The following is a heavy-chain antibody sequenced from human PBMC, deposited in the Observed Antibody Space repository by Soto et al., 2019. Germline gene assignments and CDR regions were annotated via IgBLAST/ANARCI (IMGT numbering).Heavy chain of an antibody. Sequence: GGSLRLSCAASGFTFSSYGMHWVRQAPGKGLEWVAVILNDGSNKYYADSVKGRFTISGDNSKNTLYLQMNSLRAEDTAVFYCAKEWVYDSSGWSFDYWGQGTLVTVSS. CDR3: AKEWVYDSSGWSFDY. D-gene: IGHD3-22*01. V-gene: IGHV3-30*18. J-gene: IGHJ4*02. CDR1: GFTFSSYG. CDR2: ILNDGSNK.